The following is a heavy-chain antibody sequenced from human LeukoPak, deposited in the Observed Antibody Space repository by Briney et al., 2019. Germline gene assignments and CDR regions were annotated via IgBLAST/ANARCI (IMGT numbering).Heavy chain of an antibody. CDR1: GYTFTGYY. CDR3: ARVNQYYDYVWGSYRRYYYFDY. D-gene: IGHD3-16*02. J-gene: IGHJ4*02. CDR2: ISAYNGNT. Sequence: GASVKVSCKASGYTFTGYYMHWVRQAPGQGLEWMGWISAYNGNTNYAQKLQGRVTMTTDTSTSTAYMELRSLRSDDTAVYYCARVNQYYDYVWGSYRRYYYFDYWGQGTLVTVSS. V-gene: IGHV1-18*04.